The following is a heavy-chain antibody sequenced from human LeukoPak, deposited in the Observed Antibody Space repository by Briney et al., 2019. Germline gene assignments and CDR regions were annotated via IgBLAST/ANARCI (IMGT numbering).Heavy chain of an antibody. V-gene: IGHV1-18*01. CDR3: AREFTMVRGVIISYGMDV. CDR1: GYTLTSYG. D-gene: IGHD3-10*01. Sequence: ASVKVSCKASGYTLTSYGISWVRQAPGQGLEWMGWISAYNGNTNYAQKLQGRATMTTDTSTSTAYMELRSLRSDDTAVYYCAREFTMVRGVIISYGMDVWGQGTTVTVSS. CDR2: ISAYNGNT. J-gene: IGHJ6*02.